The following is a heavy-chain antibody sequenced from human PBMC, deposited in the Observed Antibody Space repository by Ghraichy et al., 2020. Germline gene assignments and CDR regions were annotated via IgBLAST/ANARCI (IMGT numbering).Heavy chain of an antibody. J-gene: IGHJ4*02. D-gene: IGHD6-19*01. V-gene: IGHV4-39*07. Sequence: SETLSLTFNVSGGSISTSGYYWGWVRQRPGKGLEWIGSAYYTGGAYYNPSLKSRVTISLDTSKNHFSLHLNSVTAADTAVYYCARDRLTLAVAGSDYWGQGILVTV. CDR1: GGSISTSGYY. CDR3: ARDRLTLAVAGSDY. CDR2: AYYTGGA.